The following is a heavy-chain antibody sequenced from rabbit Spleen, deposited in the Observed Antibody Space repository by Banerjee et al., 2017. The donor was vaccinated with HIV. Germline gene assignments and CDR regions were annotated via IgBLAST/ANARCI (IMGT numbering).Heavy chain of an antibody. J-gene: IGHJ4*01. CDR3: ARDSVGYIGNGYYFNL. V-gene: IGHV1S40*01. Sequence: QSLEESGGGLVKPGASLTLTCTASGFSFSSSYYMCWVRQAPGKGLEWIACIKTNTGSTYYASWVNGRFTISKTSSTTVTLQMTSLTAADTATYFCARDSVGYIGNGYYFNLWGQGTLVTVS. CDR2: IKTNTGST. CDR1: GFSFSSSYY. D-gene: IGHD8-1*01.